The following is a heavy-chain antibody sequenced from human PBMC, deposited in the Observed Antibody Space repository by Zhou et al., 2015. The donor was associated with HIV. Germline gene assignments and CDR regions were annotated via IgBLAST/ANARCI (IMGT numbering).Heavy chain of an antibody. Sequence: QVQLVQSGAEVKKPGSSVKVSCKASGGTFSSYTISWVRQAPGQGLEWMGRIIPILGIANYAQKFQGRVTITADKSTSTAYMELSSLRSEDTAVYYCASNGGKAGSGSQPIDYWGQGTLVTVSS. CDR3: ASNGGKAGSGSQPIDY. J-gene: IGHJ4*02. CDR1: GGTFSSYT. V-gene: IGHV1-69*02. D-gene: IGHD4-23*01. CDR2: IIPILGIA.